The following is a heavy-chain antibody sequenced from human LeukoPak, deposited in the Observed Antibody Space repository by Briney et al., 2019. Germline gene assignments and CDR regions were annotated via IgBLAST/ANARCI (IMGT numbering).Heavy chain of an antibody. V-gene: IGHV3-23*01. D-gene: IGHD3-9*01. CDR1: GFTFDDYG. Sequence: PGGSLRLSCAASGFTFDDYGMSWVRQAPGKGLEWVSAITGSGGNTYYADSVKGRFTISRDHSKNTVFLQMNSLRAEDTAVYYCTKWGDYDVLTGYYVSDYWGQGTLVTVSS. CDR2: ITGSGGNT. J-gene: IGHJ4*02. CDR3: TKWGDYDVLTGYYVSDY.